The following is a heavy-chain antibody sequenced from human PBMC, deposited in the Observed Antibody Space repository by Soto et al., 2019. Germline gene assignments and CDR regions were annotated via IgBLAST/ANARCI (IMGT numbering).Heavy chain of an antibody. D-gene: IGHD3-16*01. CDR3: ARWGTTGGLDV. J-gene: IGHJ4*02. CDR1: GFTFRSYV. V-gene: IGHV3-30*19. Sequence: QVQLVESGGGVVQPGASLRLSCVGSGFTFRSYVIHWVRQAPGKGLEWVTLTSYDGSNKYYDDSVKGRFTISRDNSRNTVDLHMDSLRLEDTALYYCARWGTTGGLDVWGQGTLVSVSS. CDR2: TSYDGSNK.